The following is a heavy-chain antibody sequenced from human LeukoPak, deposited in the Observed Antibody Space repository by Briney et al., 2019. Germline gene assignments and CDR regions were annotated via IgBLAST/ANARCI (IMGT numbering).Heavy chain of an antibody. CDR2: INSDGSST. V-gene: IGHV3-74*01. CDR1: GFTFSSYW. D-gene: IGHD4-17*01. J-gene: IGHJ4*02. Sequence: GGSLRLSCAASGFTFSSYWMHWVRQAPGKGLVWVSRINSDGSSTSYADSVKGRFTISRDNAKNTLYLQMNSLRAEDTAVCYCARDTDTVITILDYWGQGTLVTVSS. CDR3: ARDTDTVITILDY.